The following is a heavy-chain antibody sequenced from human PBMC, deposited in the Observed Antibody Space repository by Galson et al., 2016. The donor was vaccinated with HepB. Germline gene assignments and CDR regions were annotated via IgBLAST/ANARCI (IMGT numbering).Heavy chain of an antibody. J-gene: IGHJ4*02. CDR1: GYTFTNYW. CDR2: IYPGDSDT. Sequence: QSGAEVKKTGESLKFSCKASGYTFTNYWIGWVRQLPGKGLEWMGIIYPGDSDTRYSPSFQGQVTISADKSISTAYLQWSSLKASDTAMYYCARGRGSPGRYFDYWGQGTLVTVSS. CDR3: ARGRGSPGRYFDY. V-gene: IGHV5-51*01. D-gene: IGHD3-10*01.